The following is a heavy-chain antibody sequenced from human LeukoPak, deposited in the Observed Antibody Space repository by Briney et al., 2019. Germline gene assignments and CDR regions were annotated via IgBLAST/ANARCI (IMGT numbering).Heavy chain of an antibody. CDR3: ARQDIVVVPALDAFDI. V-gene: IGHV4-4*07. CDR1: GGSISSYY. D-gene: IGHD2-2*01. J-gene: IGHJ3*02. CDR2: IYTSGST. Sequence: SETLSLTCTVSGGSISSYYWSWIRQPAGKGLEWIGRIYTSGSTNYNPSLKSRVTMSVDTSKNQFSLKLSSVTAADTAVYYCARQDIVVVPALDAFDIWGQGTMVTVSS.